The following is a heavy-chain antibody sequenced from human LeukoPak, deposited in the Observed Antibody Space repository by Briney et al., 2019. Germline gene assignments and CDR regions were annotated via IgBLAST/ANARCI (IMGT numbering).Heavy chain of an antibody. CDR1: GFTFSNYW. Sequence: GGSLRLSCAASGFTFSNYWMSWVRQAPGKGLEWVANINQDGGEKYYVDSVKGRFTISRDNAKNSLYLQMNSLRAEDTGVYYCTREDYYGSGSYGWDYWGQGTLVSVSS. D-gene: IGHD3-10*01. V-gene: IGHV3-7*01. CDR2: INQDGGEK. CDR3: TREDYYGSGSYGWDY. J-gene: IGHJ4*02.